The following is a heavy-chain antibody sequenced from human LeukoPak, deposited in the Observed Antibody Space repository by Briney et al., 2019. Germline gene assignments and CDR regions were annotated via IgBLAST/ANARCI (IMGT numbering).Heavy chain of an antibody. V-gene: IGHV3-21*01. CDR1: GFTFSSYS. J-gene: IGHJ4*02. CDR3: ARESGATMVRGAYDY. Sequence: GGSLRLSCVASGFTFSSYSMNWVRQAPGKGLEWVSSISSSSNYIYYADSVKGRFTISRDNAKNSLYLQMNSLRGEDTAVYYCARESGATMVRGAYDYWGQGSLVTVSS. D-gene: IGHD3-10*01. CDR2: ISSSSNYI.